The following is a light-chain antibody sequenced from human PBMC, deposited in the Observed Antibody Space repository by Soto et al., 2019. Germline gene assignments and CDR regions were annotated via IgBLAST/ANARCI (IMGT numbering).Light chain of an antibody. V-gene: IGLV7-46*01. CDR3: LLSYNGPYV. CDR1: TGAVTNGHY. J-gene: IGLJ1*01. CDR2: DTT. Sequence: QAVLTQEPSLTVSPGGTVTLTFGSSTGAVTNGHYPYWFQQKPGQAPRTLIYDTTNRHSWTPARFSGSLLGGKAALTLSGAQPEDEAEYYCLLSYNGPYVFGTGTKVTVL.